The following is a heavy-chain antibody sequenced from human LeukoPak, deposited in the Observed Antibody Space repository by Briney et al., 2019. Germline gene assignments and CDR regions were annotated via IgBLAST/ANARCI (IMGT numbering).Heavy chain of an antibody. V-gene: IGHV4-31*03. CDR2: IYYSGST. D-gene: IGHD3-9*01. J-gene: IGHJ5*02. Sequence: PSETLSLTCTVSGGSISSGGYYWSWIRQHPGKGLEWIGYIYYSGSTYYNPSLKSRVTISVDTSKNQFSLKLSSVTAADTAVYYCARGKYYDILTGYYIDPWGQGTLVTVSS. CDR3: ARGKYYDILTGYYIDP. CDR1: GGSISSGGYY.